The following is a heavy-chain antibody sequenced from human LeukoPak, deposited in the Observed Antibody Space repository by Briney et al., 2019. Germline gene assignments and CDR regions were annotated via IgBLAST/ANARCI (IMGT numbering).Heavy chain of an antibody. CDR2: INHSGST. CDR1: GVSFSGYY. CDR3: ARVGEWLVKYYYYYGMDV. D-gene: IGHD6-19*01. V-gene: IGHV4-34*01. Sequence: SETLSLTCAVYGVSFSGYYWSWIRQPPGKGLEWIGEINHSGSTNYNPSLKSRVTISVDTSKNQFSLKLSSVTAADTAVYYCARVGEWLVKYYYYYGMDVWGQGTTVTVSS. J-gene: IGHJ6*02.